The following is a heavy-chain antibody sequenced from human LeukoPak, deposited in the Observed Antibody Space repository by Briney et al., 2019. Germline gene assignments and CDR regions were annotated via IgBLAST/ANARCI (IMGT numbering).Heavy chain of an antibody. D-gene: IGHD6-19*01. Sequence: SVKVSCKXPGGTFSSYAISWVRQAPGQGLEWMGGIIPIFGTANYAQKFQGRVTITADESTSTAYMELSSLRSEDTAVYYCARDLAVAGGYWGQGTLVTVSS. CDR2: IIPIFGTA. J-gene: IGHJ4*02. CDR1: GGTFSSYA. CDR3: ARDLAVAGGY. V-gene: IGHV1-69*13.